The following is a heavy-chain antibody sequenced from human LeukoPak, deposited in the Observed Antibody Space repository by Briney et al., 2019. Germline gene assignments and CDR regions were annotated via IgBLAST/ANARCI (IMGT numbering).Heavy chain of an antibody. D-gene: IGHD6-19*01. V-gene: IGHV3-23*01. Sequence: GGSPRLSCAASGFTFSTYAMTWVRQAPGKGLEWVSAITNIGGGTFYEDPVKGRFTISRDNSKNTLYLQMNGLRDEDTAVYYCAKFFRNSGWFFDYWDQGTLVTVSS. CDR3: AKFFRNSGWFFDY. CDR1: GFTFSTYA. CDR2: ITNIGGGT. J-gene: IGHJ4*02.